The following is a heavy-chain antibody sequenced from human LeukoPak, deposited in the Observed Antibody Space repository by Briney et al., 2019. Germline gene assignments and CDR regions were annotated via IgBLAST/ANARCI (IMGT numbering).Heavy chain of an antibody. Sequence: PSETLSLTCTVSGGSISSGSYYWSWIRQPAGKGLEWIGRIYTSGSTNYNPSLKSRVTISVDTSKNQFSLKLSSVTAADTAVYYCASSFDRGPYYFDYWGQGTLVTVSS. V-gene: IGHV4-61*02. CDR1: GGSISSGSYY. CDR2: IYTSGST. D-gene: IGHD3-22*01. J-gene: IGHJ4*02. CDR3: ASSFDRGPYYFDY.